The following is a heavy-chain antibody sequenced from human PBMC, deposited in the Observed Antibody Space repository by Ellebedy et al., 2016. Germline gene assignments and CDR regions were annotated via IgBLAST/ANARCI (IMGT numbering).Heavy chain of an antibody. D-gene: IGHD6-19*01. J-gene: IGHJ4*02. CDR3: ARTRGQWPFDY. CDR1: GDSISRYF. Sequence: SETLSLTCTVSGDSISRYFWSWIRQPPGKGLEWIGYIYSSGTTNYNSSLKSRVTISGDTSKNQFSLKLNSVTAADTAMYYCARTRGQWPFDYWGQGTLVTVSS. V-gene: IGHV4-59*08. CDR2: IYSSGTT.